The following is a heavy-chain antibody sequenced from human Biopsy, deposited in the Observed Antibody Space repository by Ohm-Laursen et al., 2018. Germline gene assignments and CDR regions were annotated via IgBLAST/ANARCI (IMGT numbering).Heavy chain of an antibody. J-gene: IGHJ4*02. CDR1: GFTFSSFG. CDR2: VWYDGVNK. Sequence: SLRLSCTASGFTFSSFGMHWVRQAPGKGLEWVAVVWYDGVNKFYADSVEGRFTISRDNFKNTVYLEMNSLRPEDTAVYYCAGDLGNLRGVMFYLDSWGQGTLVSVSS. D-gene: IGHD3-16*01. V-gene: IGHV3-33*01. CDR3: AGDLGNLRGVMFYLDS.